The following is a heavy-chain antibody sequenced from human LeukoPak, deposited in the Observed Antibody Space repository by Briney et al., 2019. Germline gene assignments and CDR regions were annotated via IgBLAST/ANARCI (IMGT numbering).Heavy chain of an antibody. CDR1: GFTFSNYW. CDR3: ARDQGIFDY. J-gene: IGHJ4*02. V-gene: IGHV3-7*01. CDR2: IKQDGSEK. Sequence: GGSLRLSCAASGFTFSNYWMIWVRQAPGKGLEWVGNIKQDGSEKRYADSVRGRFSISRDNAQNSLYLQMNSLRDEDSAVYYCARDQGIFDYWGQGTLVTVSS.